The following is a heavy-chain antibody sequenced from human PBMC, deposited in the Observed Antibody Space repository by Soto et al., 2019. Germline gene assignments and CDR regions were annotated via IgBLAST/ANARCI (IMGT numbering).Heavy chain of an antibody. Sequence: QVQLVESGGGVVQPGRSLRLSCAASGFTFSSYAMHWVRQAPGKGLEWVAIISYDGSNKYYADSVKGRFTVSRDNSKNTVYLQMDSRKGEDTPVYYCAREIGWLDYWGQGTLVTAS. J-gene: IGHJ4*02. V-gene: IGHV3-30-3*01. CDR3: AREIGWLDY. CDR1: GFTFSSYA. CDR2: ISYDGSNK.